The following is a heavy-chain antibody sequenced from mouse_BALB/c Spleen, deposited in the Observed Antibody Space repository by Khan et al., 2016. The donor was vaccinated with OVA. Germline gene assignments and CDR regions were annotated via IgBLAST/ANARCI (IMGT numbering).Heavy chain of an antibody. CDR1: GYSFTSYY. D-gene: IGHD2-2*01. J-gene: IGHJ3*01. CDR3: ARHGFVAWFTY. V-gene: IGHV1S135*01. CDR2: IDPLSGGT. Sequence: VQLKQSGPELMKPGASVKISCKASGYSFTSYYIHWMMQSHGKSLEWIGYIDPLSGGTTYNQKFKGQATLTVDKSSSTAYILLSNLTSEDSAVYYCARHGFVAWFTYWGQGTLVTVSA.